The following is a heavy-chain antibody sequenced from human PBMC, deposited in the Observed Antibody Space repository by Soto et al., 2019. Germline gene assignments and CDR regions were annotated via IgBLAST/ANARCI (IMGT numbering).Heavy chain of an antibody. CDR2: IPQDGVDG. CDR1: GFTFSMYS. CDR3: ARDHLILPAHDFFYGSDV. Sequence: VGSLRLSCEVSGFTFSMYSMSWVRQSPGKGLEWVAKIPQDGVDGHYADSVKGRFIISRDNSKNSLHLQLNNLRAEDTAVYYCARDHLILPAHDFFYGSDVWGRGATVTVSS. D-gene: IGHD2-21*02. V-gene: IGHV3-7*03. J-gene: IGHJ6*02.